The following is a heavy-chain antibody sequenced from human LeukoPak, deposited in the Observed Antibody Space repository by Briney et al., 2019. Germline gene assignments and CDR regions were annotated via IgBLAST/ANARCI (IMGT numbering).Heavy chain of an antibody. J-gene: IGHJ4*02. CDR1: GGTFSSYA. CDR3: ARDLDIVGATEGGGLDY. CDR2: NIPIFGTA. D-gene: IGHD1-26*01. Sequence: SVKVSCKASGGTFSSYAISWVRQAPGQGLEWMGGNIPIFGTANYAQKFQGRVTITTDESTSTAYMELSSLRSEDTAVYYCARDLDIVGATEGGGLDYWGQGTLVTVSS. V-gene: IGHV1-69*05.